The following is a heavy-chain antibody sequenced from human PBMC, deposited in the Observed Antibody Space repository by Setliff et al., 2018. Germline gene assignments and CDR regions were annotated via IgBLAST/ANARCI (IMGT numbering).Heavy chain of an antibody. V-gene: IGHV4-39*07. J-gene: IGHJ6*03. CDR3: ARMSGFLYMDV. D-gene: IGHD3-3*01. CDR2: MHYSGRA. CDR1: GASVSSRSYY. Sequence: PSETLSLTCTVSGASVSSRSYYWGWIRQPPGKGLEWIGSMHYSGRAYYSSSLKSRVTISLDTSMNQFSLKLSSVTAADTAVYYCARMSGFLYMDVWGKGTTVTVSS.